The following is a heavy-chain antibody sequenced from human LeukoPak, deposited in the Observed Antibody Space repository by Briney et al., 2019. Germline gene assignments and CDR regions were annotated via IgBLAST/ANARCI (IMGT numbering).Heavy chain of an antibody. J-gene: IGHJ4*02. D-gene: IGHD3-9*01. CDR3: ARTLYDILTGYHDYFDY. Sequence: PSETLSLTCSVSGGSISSSSYHWGWIRQPPGKGLEWIGSIYYSGSAYYNPSLKSRVTISVDTLKNQFSLKLSSVTAADTAVYYCARTLYDILTGYHDYFDYWGQGTLVTVSS. CDR1: GGSISSSSYH. V-gene: IGHV4-39*07. CDR2: IYYSGSA.